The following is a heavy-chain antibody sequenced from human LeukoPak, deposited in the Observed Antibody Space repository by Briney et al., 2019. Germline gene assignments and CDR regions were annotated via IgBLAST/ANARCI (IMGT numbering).Heavy chain of an antibody. CDR3: ASHSGGYAY. J-gene: IGHJ4*02. CDR2: TYYSGGT. Sequence: SETLSLTCAVSGGSISSGGYSWSWIRQPPGKGLEWIGYTYYSGGTYYNPSLKSRVTISVDTSKNQFSLKLNSVTAADTAVYYCASHSGGYAYWGQGTLVTVSS. CDR1: GGSISSGGYS. V-gene: IGHV4-30-4*07. D-gene: IGHD5-12*01.